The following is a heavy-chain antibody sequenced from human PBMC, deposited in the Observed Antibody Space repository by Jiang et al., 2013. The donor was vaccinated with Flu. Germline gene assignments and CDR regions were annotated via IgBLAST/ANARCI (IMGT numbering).Heavy chain of an antibody. CDR2: INHSGIT. CDR1: SFSDYF. D-gene: IGHD6-13*01. Sequence: SFSDYFWSWVRQSPGKGLEWIGDINHSGITNYNPSLKTRLTMSVDTSKNQFSLKLDSVTAADAAMYYCARFKSWYGTEYWGQENLVTVSS. CDR3: ARFKSWYGTEY. J-gene: IGHJ4*02. V-gene: IGHV4-34*10.